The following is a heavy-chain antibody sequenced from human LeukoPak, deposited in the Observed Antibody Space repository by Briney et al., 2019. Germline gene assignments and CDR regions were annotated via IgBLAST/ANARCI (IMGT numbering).Heavy chain of an antibody. CDR1: GYTFTSYD. CDR2: IIPIFGTA. CDR3: ARDGPEQLWLPDY. D-gene: IGHD5-18*01. J-gene: IGHJ4*02. Sequence: ASVKVSCKASGYTFTSYDINWVRQAPGQGLEWMGGIIPIFGTANYAQKFQGRVTITADESTSTAYMELSSLRSEDTAVYYCARDGPEQLWLPDYWGQGTLVTVSS. V-gene: IGHV1-69*13.